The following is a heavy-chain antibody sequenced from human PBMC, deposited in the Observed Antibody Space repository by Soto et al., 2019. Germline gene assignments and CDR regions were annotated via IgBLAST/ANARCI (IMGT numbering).Heavy chain of an antibody. CDR1: GGSISSSSYY. Sequence: PSETLSLTCTVSGGSISSSSYYWGWIRQPPGKGLEWIGSIYYSGSTYYNPSLKSRVTISVDTSMSQFSLKLSSVTAADTAVYYCARDATFGSGNGPDWYFDLWGRGTLVTVSS. CDR3: ARDATFGSGNGPDWYFDL. CDR2: IYYSGST. V-gene: IGHV4-39*02. D-gene: IGHD3-10*01. J-gene: IGHJ2*01.